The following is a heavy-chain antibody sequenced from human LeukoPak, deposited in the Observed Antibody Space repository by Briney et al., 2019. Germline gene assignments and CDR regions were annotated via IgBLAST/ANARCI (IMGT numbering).Heavy chain of an antibody. D-gene: IGHD6-25*01. CDR1: GYTFTGYH. V-gene: IGHV1-2*02. Sequence: ASVKVSCKTSGYTFTGYHMHWVRQAPGQGLEWVGWIDPNTGGTTYAQKFQGRVTMTRDTSISTAYMELSRLTSDDTAIYYCACWRGYVIHFSGSFDYWGQGTLVTVSS. J-gene: IGHJ4*02. CDR2: IDPNTGGT. CDR3: ACWRGYVIHFSGSFDY.